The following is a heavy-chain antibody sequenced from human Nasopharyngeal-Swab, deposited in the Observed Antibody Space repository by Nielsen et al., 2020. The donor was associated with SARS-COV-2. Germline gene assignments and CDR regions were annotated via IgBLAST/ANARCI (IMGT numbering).Heavy chain of an antibody. CDR3: AREGIVGATDLSFDY. CDR2: ITGSGDAT. V-gene: IGHV3-23*01. CDR1: GFTFSSYT. Sequence: GGSLRLSCGASGFTFSSYTMSWVRQAPGRGLEWVSAITGSGDATNYADSVRGRFTISRDNSKNTLYLQMNSLRAEDTAVYYCAREGIVGATDLSFDYWGQGTLVTVSS. D-gene: IGHD1-26*01. J-gene: IGHJ4*02.